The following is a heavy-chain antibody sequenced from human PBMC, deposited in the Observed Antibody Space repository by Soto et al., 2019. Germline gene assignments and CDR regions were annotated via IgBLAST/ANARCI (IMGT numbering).Heavy chain of an antibody. CDR3: ATGFLGLCTGGNCPLDY. J-gene: IGHJ4*02. Sequence: PGGSLRLSCAASGFTFSRQAMHWVRQAPGRGLEWVAVIWYHGIDKYYADSVKGRFTISRDNSKNTVYLQMNSLRGEDTAVYYCATGFLGLCTGGNCPLDYWGQGTLVTSPQ. CDR1: GFTFSRQA. CDR2: IWYHGIDK. V-gene: IGHV3-33*01. D-gene: IGHD2-15*01.